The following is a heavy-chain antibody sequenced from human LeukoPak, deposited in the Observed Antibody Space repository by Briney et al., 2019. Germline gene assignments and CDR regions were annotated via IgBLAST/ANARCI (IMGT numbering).Heavy chain of an antibody. Sequence: GGSLRLSCAASGFTFSSYGMHWVRQAPGKGLEWVAVISYDGSNKYYADSVKGRFTISRDNSKNTLYLQMNSLRAEDTAVYYCARGLSRLVAVAADWFDPWGQGTLVTVSS. V-gene: IGHV3-30*03. CDR1: GFTFSSYG. CDR2: ISYDGSNK. J-gene: IGHJ5*02. D-gene: IGHD6-19*01. CDR3: ARGLSRLVAVAADWFDP.